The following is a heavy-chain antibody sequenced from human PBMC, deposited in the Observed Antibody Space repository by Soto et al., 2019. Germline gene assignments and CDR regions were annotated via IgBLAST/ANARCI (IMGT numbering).Heavy chain of an antibody. J-gene: IGHJ4*02. CDR2: FDPEDGET. CDR3: ATGVYCSGGSCYSGPLGY. CDR1: GYTLTELS. V-gene: IGHV1-24*01. D-gene: IGHD2-15*01. Sequence: QVQLVQSGAEVKKPGASVKVSGKVSGYTLTELSMHWVRQAPGKGLEWMGGFDPEDGETIYAQKFQGRVTMTEDTSTDTAYMELSSLRSEDTAVYYCATGVYCSGGSCYSGPLGYWGQGTLVTVSS.